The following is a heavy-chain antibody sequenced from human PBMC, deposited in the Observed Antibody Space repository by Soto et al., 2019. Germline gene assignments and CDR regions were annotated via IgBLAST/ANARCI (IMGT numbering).Heavy chain of an antibody. CDR3: ARDLWGYCGTDCYPLDV. CDR2: MYNTGST. D-gene: IGHD2-21*02. J-gene: IGHJ6*02. CDR1: GGPISRNY. V-gene: IGHV4-59*01. Sequence: QVQLQESGPGLVKPSETLSLTCTVSGGPISRNYWSWIRQPPGKELEWFGYMYNTGSTVYNPSFKSRVTISVDTSKNQFSLKLNSVTAADTAVYYCARDLWGYCGTDCYPLDVWGQGTTVTVSS.